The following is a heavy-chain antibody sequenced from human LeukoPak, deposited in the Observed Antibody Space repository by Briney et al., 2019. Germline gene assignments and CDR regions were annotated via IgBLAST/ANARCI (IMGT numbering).Heavy chain of an antibody. CDR1: GGSISSYY. Sequence: SETLSLTCTVSGGSISSYYWSWIRQPPGKELEWIGYIYYSGSTNYNPSLKSRVTISVDTSKNQFSLKLSSVTAADTAVYYCARDHLDGVTYWGQGTLVTVSS. V-gene: IGHV4-59*01. CDR2: IYYSGST. J-gene: IGHJ4*02. D-gene: IGHD5-18*01. CDR3: ARDHLDGVTY.